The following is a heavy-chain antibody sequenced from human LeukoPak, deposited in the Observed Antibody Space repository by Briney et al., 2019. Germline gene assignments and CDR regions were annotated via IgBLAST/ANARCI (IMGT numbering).Heavy chain of an antibody. J-gene: IGHJ4*02. CDR3: TTDPRD. Sequence: GGSRRLSCAASGFTFSSAWMSWVRQAPGKGLEWVGRIKRKTDGETTDYVAPVKGRFTTSRDDSRNTLYLQMSSLKIEDTAVYYCTTDPRDWGQGILVTVSS. CDR1: GFTFSSAW. CDR2: IKRKTDGETT. V-gene: IGHV3-15*01.